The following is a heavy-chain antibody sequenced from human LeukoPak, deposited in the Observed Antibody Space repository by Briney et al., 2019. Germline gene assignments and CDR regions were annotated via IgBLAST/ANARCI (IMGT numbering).Heavy chain of an antibody. D-gene: IGHD3-3*01. V-gene: IGHV3-23*01. CDR3: AKWAYYDFWSGHYKSHFDS. CDR1: GFTFSSYA. J-gene: IGHJ4*02. CDR2: ISGSGGST. Sequence: GGSLRLSCAASGFTFSSYAMSWVRQAPGKGLEWVSVISGSGGSTDYADSVKGRFTISRDNSKNTLYLHMNTLSAEDTAVYYCAKWAYYDFWSGHYKSHFDSWGQGTLVTVSP.